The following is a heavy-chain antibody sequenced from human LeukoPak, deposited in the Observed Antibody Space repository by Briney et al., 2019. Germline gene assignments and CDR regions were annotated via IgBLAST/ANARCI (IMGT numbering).Heavy chain of an antibody. CDR3: ARRPGEYGGNDFDY. CDR2: IYYSGST. V-gene: IGHV4-39*01. Sequence: SGTLSLTCTVSGGSISSSSYYWGWIRQPPGKGREWIGSIYYSGSTYYNPSLKSRVTISVDTSKNQFSPKLSSVTAADTAVYYCARRPGEYGGNDFDYWGQGTLVTVSS. D-gene: IGHD4/OR15-4a*01. J-gene: IGHJ4*02. CDR1: GGSISSSSYY.